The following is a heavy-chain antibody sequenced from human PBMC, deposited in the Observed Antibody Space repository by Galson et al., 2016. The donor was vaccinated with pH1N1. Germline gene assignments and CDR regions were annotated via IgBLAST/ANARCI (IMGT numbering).Heavy chain of an antibody. Sequence: CAISGDSVSSNSATWNWIRQSPSRGLEWLGRTYYRSKWYNDYAESVKSRIIISPDTSKNQLSLQLNSVTPADTAVYYCASGVIDYDFWSGYQDHAAFDIWGQGTIVIVSS. CDR1: GDSVSSNSAT. D-gene: IGHD3-3*01. J-gene: IGHJ3*02. V-gene: IGHV6-1*01. CDR2: TYYRSKWYN. CDR3: ASGVIDYDFWSGYQDHAAFDI.